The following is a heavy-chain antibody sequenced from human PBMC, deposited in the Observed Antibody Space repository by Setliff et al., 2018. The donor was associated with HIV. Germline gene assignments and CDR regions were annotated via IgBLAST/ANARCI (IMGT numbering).Heavy chain of an antibody. CDR1: GFTFSHYY. J-gene: IGHJ4*02. Sequence: GSLRLSCAASGFTFSHYYMSWIRQAPGKGLQWVSDISGSGTTIYYADSVKGRFTISRDNAKNSLYLQMNSLRADDTAVYYCARGRVESFWSDLIPSDYWGQGTLVTVSS. V-gene: IGHV3-11*01. CDR2: ISGSGTTI. D-gene: IGHD3-3*01. CDR3: ARGRVESFWSDLIPSDY.